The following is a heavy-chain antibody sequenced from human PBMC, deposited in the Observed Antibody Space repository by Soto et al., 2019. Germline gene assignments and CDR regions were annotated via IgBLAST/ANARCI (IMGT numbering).Heavy chain of an antibody. D-gene: IGHD6-6*01. CDR2: INAGNGNT. CDR1: GYTFTSYA. CDR3: SFYSSSSAVVY. V-gene: IGHV1-3*01. J-gene: IGHJ4*02. Sequence: ASVKVSCKASGYTFTSYAMHWVRQAPGQRLEWMGWINAGNGNTKYSQNFQGRVTITRDTSASTAYMELSSLRSEDTAVYYCSFYSSSSAVVYWGQGTLVTVSS.